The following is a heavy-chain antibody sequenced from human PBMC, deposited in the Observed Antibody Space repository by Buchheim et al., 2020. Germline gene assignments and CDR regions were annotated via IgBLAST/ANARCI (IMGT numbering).Heavy chain of an antibody. Sequence: QVQLVESGGGVVQPGGSLRLSCTTSGFNFKNYGMHWVRQVPGKGLEWVALISSDGGNEYYGGSVKGRFIISRDNSKKTLYLQMNNVGAEDTALYHCATGGTFLGGRASSNYFDTWGLGT. J-gene: IGHJ2*01. CDR3: ATGGTFLGGRASSNYFDT. CDR2: ISSDGGNE. D-gene: IGHD3-9*01. CDR1: GFNFKNYG. V-gene: IGHV3-30*03.